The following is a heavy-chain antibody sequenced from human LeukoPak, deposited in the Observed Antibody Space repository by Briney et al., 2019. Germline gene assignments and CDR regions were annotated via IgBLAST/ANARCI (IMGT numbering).Heavy chain of an antibody. D-gene: IGHD7-27*01. Sequence: GGSLRLSCAASGFTFSSYAMHWVRQAPGKGLEWVAVISYDGGNKYYAGSVKGRFTISRDNSENTLYLQMNSLRAEDTAVYYCARGWGFDYWGQGTLVTVSS. CDR2: ISYDGGNK. J-gene: IGHJ4*02. V-gene: IGHV3-30-3*01. CDR3: ARGWGFDY. CDR1: GFTFSSYA.